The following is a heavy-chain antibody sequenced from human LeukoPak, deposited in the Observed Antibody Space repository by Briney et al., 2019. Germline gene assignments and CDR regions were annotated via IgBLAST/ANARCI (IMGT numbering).Heavy chain of an antibody. D-gene: IGHD5-12*01. CDR3: AKDLRSVATILPFFDY. Sequence: SGGSLRLSCVASEFTFSTYAMSWVRQAPGKGLEWVSGISGSGGSTYYADSVKGRFTISRDNSKNTMYLQMNSLRAEDTAVYYCAKDLRSVATILPFFDYWGQGTLATVSS. J-gene: IGHJ4*02. V-gene: IGHV3-23*01. CDR1: EFTFSTYA. CDR2: ISGSGGST.